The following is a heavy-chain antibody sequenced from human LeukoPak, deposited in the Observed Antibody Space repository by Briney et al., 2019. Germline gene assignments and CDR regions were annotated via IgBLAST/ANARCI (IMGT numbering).Heavy chain of an antibody. J-gene: IGHJ4*02. V-gene: IGHV4-34*01. CDR1: GGSFSGYY. Sequence: PSETLSLTCAVYGGSFSGYYWSWIRQPPGKGLEWIGEINHSGSTNYNPSLKSRVTISVDTSKNQFSLKLSSVTAADTAVYYCARPGRKFYGSGTYLSFDSWGQGTLVTVSS. CDR3: ARPGRKFYGSGTYLSFDS. CDR2: INHSGST. D-gene: IGHD3-10*01.